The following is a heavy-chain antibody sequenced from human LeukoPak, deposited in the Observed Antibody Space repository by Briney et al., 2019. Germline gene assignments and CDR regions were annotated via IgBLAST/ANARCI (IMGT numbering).Heavy chain of an antibody. J-gene: IGHJ4*02. CDR3: SRGRWSSGWFDY. CDR1: GGSISSYY. CDR2: IYYSGST. V-gene: IGHV4-59*01. Sequence: SETLSLTCTVSGGSISSYYWNWIRQPPGKGLEWIGYIYYSGSTNYNPSLKSRVTISVDTSENQFSLKLSSVTAADTAVYYCSRGRWSSGWFDYWGQGTLVTVSS. D-gene: IGHD6-19*01.